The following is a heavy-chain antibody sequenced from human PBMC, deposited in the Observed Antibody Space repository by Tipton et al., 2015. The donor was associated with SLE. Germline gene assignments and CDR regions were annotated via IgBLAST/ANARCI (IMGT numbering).Heavy chain of an antibody. CDR2: VYRTA. CDR3: VSGVGNTGRFHY. Sequence: TLSLTCKVSGISISTHYWSWIRQSPVKGLEWNGIVYRTAYYNPSLKSRVTVSVETSKNAVSPKLNSVTASDTAVYYCVSGVGNTGRFHYWGQGALVTVSS. J-gene: IGHJ4*02. V-gene: IGHV4-59*04. D-gene: IGHD1-14*01. CDR1: GISISTHY.